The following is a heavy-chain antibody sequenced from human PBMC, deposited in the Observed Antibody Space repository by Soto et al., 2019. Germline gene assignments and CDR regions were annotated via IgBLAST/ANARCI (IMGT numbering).Heavy chain of an antibody. CDR1: ESMFGSYG. V-gene: IGHV3-33*01. J-gene: IGHJ6*02. CDR3: ARVSSDYYGMDV. CDR2: IWYDGSIK. D-gene: IGHD3-22*01. Sequence: QVQLVESGGGVVQPGRSLRLSCVASESMFGSYGMYWVRQAPGKGLEWVAVIWYDGSIKHYADSVKGRFTISRDNXXXXXXXXXXXXXXXXXXXXXCARVSSDYYGMDVWGQGTAVIVSS.